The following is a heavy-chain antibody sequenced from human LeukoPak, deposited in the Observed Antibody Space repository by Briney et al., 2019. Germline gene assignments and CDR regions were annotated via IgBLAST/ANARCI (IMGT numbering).Heavy chain of an antibody. D-gene: IGHD4-17*01. Sequence: PSETLSLTCTVSGYSISSGYFWGWIRQPPGKGLECIGTIYHSGSTNYNPSLTSRITISVDMSKNQFSLKLSSVTAADTAVYYCASVNDYGDPLPRYMDVWGKGTAVTVSS. CDR3: ASVNDYGDPLPRYMDV. CDR1: GYSISSGYF. CDR2: IYHSGST. V-gene: IGHV4-38-2*02. J-gene: IGHJ6*03.